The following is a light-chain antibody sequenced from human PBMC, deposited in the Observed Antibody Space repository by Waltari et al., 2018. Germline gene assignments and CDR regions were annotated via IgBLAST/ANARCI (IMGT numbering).Light chain of an antibody. CDR1: QSVSRT. CDR2: GAS. CDR3: QHYVRLPAT. Sequence: EIVLTQSPGTLSLPPGERATLSCRASQSVSRTLAWYQQKPGQAPRLLIFGASNRATGIPDRFSGSGSGTDFSLIITRLGPEDSAMYYCQHYVRLPATFGQGTKVEIK. J-gene: IGKJ1*01. V-gene: IGKV3-20*01.